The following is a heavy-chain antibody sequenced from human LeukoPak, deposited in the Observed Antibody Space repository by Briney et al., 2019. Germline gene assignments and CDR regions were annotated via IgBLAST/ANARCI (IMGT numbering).Heavy chain of an antibody. V-gene: IGHV4-34*01. CDR3: ASLMATRRRPFDY. D-gene: IGHD5-24*01. Sequence: SETLSLNCAVYSGSFGGYYWSWIRQPPGKGLEWIGEINHSGSTNYNPSLKSRVTISVDTSKNQFSLKLSSVTAADTAVYYCASLMATRRRPFDYWGQGTLVTVSS. CDR2: INHSGST. CDR1: SGSFGGYY. J-gene: IGHJ4*02.